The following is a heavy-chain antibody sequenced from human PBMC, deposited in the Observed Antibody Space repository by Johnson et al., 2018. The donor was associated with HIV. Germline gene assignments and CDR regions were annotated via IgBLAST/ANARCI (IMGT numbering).Heavy chain of an antibody. CDR2: IWYDGSNK. J-gene: IGHJ3*01. Sequence: QVQLVESGGGVVQPGRSLRLSCAASGFTFSSYGMHWVRQAPGKGLEWVAVIWYDGSNKYYADSVKGRFTLSRDNSKHTLYLQMNSLRAEDTAVYYCAKDLRQCAWELLDDAFDLWGQGTMVTVSS. V-gene: IGHV3-33*06. CDR3: AKDLRQCAWELLDDAFDL. D-gene: IGHD1-26*01. CDR1: GFTFSSYG.